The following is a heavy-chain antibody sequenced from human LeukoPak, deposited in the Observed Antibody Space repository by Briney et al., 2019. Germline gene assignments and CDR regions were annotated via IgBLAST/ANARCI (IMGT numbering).Heavy chain of an antibody. CDR1: GFTFSSYA. J-gene: IGHJ4*02. Sequence: GGSLRLSCAASGFTFSSYAMHWVRQAPGKGLEYVSAISSNGGSTYYANSVKGRFTISRDNAKNSLYLQMNSLRAEDTAVYYCARDRDLWFGELGGHFDYWGQGTLVTVSS. D-gene: IGHD3-10*01. CDR3: ARDRDLWFGELGGHFDY. V-gene: IGHV3-64*01. CDR2: ISSNGGST.